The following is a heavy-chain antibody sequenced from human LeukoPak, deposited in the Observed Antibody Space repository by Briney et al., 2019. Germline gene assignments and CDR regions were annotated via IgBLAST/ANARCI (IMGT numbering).Heavy chain of an antibody. D-gene: IGHD6-19*01. V-gene: IGHV1-2*02. Sequence: ASVKVSCKASGYTFTGYYMYWVRQAPGQGLEWMGWINPNRGDTNYAQKFQGRVTMTRDTSSGTAYMELSRLRSDDTAMYYCAREGSGRSWFDPWGQGTLVTVSS. CDR3: AREGSGRSWFDP. J-gene: IGHJ5*02. CDR1: GYTFTGYY. CDR2: INPNRGDT.